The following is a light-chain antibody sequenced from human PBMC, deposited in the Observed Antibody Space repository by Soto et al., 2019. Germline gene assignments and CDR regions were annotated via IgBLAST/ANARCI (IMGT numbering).Light chain of an antibody. CDR3: QQYNVWPPWT. Sequence: EIVMTQSPATLSVSPGERATLSCGASQSIASSLAWYQQKPGQAPRLLIYGASTRATGIPARFSGSGSGTEFTLTISSLQSEDFAVYYCQQYNVWPPWTFGQGTKVDIK. V-gene: IGKV3-15*01. CDR1: QSIASS. J-gene: IGKJ1*01. CDR2: GAS.